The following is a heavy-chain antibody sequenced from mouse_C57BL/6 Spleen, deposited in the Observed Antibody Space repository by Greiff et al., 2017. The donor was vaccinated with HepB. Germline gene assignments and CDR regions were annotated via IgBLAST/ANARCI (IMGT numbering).Heavy chain of an antibody. CDR3: TAYYDYDWYFDV. Sequence: DVQLVESGGGLVQPGGSMKLSCVASGFTFSNYWMNWVRQSPEKGLEWVAQIRLKSDNYATHYAESVKGRFTISRDDSKSSVYLQMNNLRAEDTGIYYCTAYYDYDWYFDVWGTGTTVTVSS. V-gene: IGHV6-3*01. J-gene: IGHJ1*03. CDR1: GFTFSNYW. D-gene: IGHD2-4*01. CDR2: IRLKSDNYAT.